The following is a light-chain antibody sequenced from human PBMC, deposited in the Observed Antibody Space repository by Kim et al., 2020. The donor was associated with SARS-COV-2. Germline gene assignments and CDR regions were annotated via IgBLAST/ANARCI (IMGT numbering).Light chain of an antibody. V-gene: IGKV3-11*01. CDR3: QRSSWPIT. Sequence: SLYPGEGATLSCRASQSVGDFLAWYQQRPGQAPRLLIYDASRRATGIPTRFSGSGSGTDFTLTVSTLESEDFALYYCQRSSWPITFGQGTRLEIK. CDR2: DAS. J-gene: IGKJ5*01. CDR1: QSVGDF.